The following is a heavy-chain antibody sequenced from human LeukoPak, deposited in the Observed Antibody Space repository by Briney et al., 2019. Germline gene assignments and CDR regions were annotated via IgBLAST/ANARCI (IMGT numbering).Heavy chain of an antibody. CDR1: GFTVSSNY. Sequence: PGGPLRLSCAASGFTVSSNYMSWVRQAPGKGLEWVSGIYSGGSTYYADSVKGRFTISRDNSKNTLYLQMNSLRAEDTAVYYCARDLMASDSSGYLGSFDIWGEGTMVTVSS. CDR3: ARDLMASDSSGYLGSFDI. CDR2: IYSGGST. D-gene: IGHD3-22*01. J-gene: IGHJ3*02. V-gene: IGHV3-53*01.